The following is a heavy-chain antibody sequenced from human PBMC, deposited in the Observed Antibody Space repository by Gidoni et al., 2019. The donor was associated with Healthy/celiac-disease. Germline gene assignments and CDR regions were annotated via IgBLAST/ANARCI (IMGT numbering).Heavy chain of an antibody. D-gene: IGHD1-26*01. V-gene: IGHV3-23*01. CDR2: RRGSGGST. CDR3: AKDRIVGATVDY. CDR1: GFTFSSYA. J-gene: IGHJ4*02. Sequence: EVQLFESGGGLVQPGWSLSLSCTASGFTFSSYAMGWVRQAPGKGLEWVAARRGSGGSTYYADSGKGRFTISRDNSKNTLYLKMNSLRAEDTAVYYCAKDRIVGATVDYWGQGTLVTVSS.